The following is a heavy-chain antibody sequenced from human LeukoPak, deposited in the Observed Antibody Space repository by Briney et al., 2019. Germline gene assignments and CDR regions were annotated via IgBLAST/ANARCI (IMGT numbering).Heavy chain of an antibody. CDR1: GFTVSIFA. CDR3: AKDLPSNMAVASYYFDY. J-gene: IGHJ4*02. CDR2: ISGSGGSN. V-gene: IGHV3-23*01. D-gene: IGHD6-19*01. Sequence: GGSLRLSCAASGFTVSIFAMSWVPLGPGKGLEWCSGISGSGGSNHYAVHVKGRFTISRDNSKNTMYLQMNSLRGEDTAEYYCAKDLPSNMAVASYYFDYWGQGNLVTVSS.